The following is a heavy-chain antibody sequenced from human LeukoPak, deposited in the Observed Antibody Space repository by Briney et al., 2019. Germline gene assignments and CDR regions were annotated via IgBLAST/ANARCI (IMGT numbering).Heavy chain of an antibody. J-gene: IGHJ4*02. Sequence: GGSLRLSCAASGFTFSSYEMNWVRQAPGKGLEWVSYISSSGSTIYYADSVEGRFTISRDNAKNSLYLQMNSLRAEDTAVYYCAREGGVTSWLVSNTYFDYWGQGTLVTVSA. CDR1: GFTFSSYE. V-gene: IGHV3-48*03. D-gene: IGHD6-19*01. CDR2: ISSSGSTI. CDR3: AREGGVTSWLVSNTYFDY.